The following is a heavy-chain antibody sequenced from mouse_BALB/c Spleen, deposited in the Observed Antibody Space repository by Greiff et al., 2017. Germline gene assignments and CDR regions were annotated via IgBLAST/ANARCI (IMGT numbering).Heavy chain of an antibody. CDR2: ISDGGSYT. V-gene: IGHV5-4*02. J-gene: IGHJ2*01. CDR3: ARDPY. Sequence: DVMLVESGGGLVKPGGSLKLSCAASGFTFSDYYMYWVRQTPEKRLEWVATISDGGSYTYYPDSVKGRFTISRDNAKNNLYLQMSSLKSEDTAMYYCARDPYWGQGTTLTVSS. CDR1: GFTFSDYY.